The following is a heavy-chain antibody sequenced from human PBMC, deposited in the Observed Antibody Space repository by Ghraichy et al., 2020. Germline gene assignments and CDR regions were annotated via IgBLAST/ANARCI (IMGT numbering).Heavy chain of an antibody. CDR3: ARDSGPSLPGWYFDL. CDR2: IYYIGST. V-gene: IGHV4-31*03. Sequence: QTLSLTCTVSGGSISRGGYYWSWIRQHPGKGLEWIGNIYYIGSTYYNPSLKSRVTISVDTSKNHFSLKLSSVTAADTAVYYCARDSGPSLPGWYFDLWGRGTLVTVSS. D-gene: IGHD3-10*01. J-gene: IGHJ2*01. CDR1: GGSISRGGYY.